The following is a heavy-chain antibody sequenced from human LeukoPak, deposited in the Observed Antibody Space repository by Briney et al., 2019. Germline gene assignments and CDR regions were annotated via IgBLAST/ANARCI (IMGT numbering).Heavy chain of an antibody. CDR1: GFTFSSYW. CDR2: IKQDGSEK. D-gene: IGHD1-7*01. CDR3: ARVKSITGTNYDY. Sequence: GGSLRLSCAASGFTFSSYWMSWVRQALGKGLEWVANIKQDGSEKYYVDSVKGRFTISRDNAKNSLYLQMNSLRAEDTAVYYCARVKSITGTNYDYWGQGTLVTVSS. V-gene: IGHV3-7*04. J-gene: IGHJ4*02.